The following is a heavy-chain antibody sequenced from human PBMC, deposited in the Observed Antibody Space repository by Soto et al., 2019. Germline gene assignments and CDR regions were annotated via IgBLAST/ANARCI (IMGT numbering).Heavy chain of an antibody. CDR1: GGSFSGYY. CDR3: ARENFCSIPGSRGGKKTNPYYYRDV. D-gene: IGHD3-3*01. Sequence: PSETLSLTCAVYGGSFSGYYWSWIRQPPGKGLEWIGEINHSGSTNYNPSLKSRVTISVDTSKNQFSLKLSSVTAADTAVYYCARENFCSIPGSRGGKKTNPYYYRDVWGKGPRSPSP. V-gene: IGHV4-34*01. J-gene: IGHJ6*03. CDR2: INHSGST.